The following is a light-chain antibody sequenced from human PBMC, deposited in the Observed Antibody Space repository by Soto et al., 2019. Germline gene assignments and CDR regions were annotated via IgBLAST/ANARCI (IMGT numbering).Light chain of an antibody. V-gene: IGKV3-20*01. J-gene: IGKJ2*01. CDR3: QQYGSSHMYT. CDR2: GAT. Sequence: EIVLTQSPGTLSLSPGEIATLSCRASQSVSSSYLAWYQQKPGQAPRLLIYGATSRDTGIPDGFSGSGSGTEFSLTISRLQAEDFAVYYCQQYGSSHMYTFGQGTKLQI. CDR1: QSVSSSY.